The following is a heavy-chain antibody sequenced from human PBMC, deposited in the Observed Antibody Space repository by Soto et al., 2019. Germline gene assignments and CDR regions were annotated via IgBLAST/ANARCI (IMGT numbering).Heavy chain of an antibody. CDR3: AKDPSVDYIGAVAD. V-gene: IGHV3-23*01. D-gene: IGHD4-4*01. Sequence: EVQLLESGGDLVQPGGSLRLSCAASGFAFSNYAVTWVRQAQGKGLEWVSSISGSGNIIYYADSVKGRFIISRDNSKNTLYLQMNILRAEDTAVYYCAKDPSVDYIGAVADWGQGTLVTVSS. CDR1: GFAFSNYA. J-gene: IGHJ4*02. CDR2: ISGSGNII.